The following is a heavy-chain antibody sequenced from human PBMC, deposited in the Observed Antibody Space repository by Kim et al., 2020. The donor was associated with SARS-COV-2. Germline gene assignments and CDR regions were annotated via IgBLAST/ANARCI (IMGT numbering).Heavy chain of an antibody. J-gene: IGHJ4*02. CDR2: INHSGST. CDR3: ARFYSPSEGYPPSFHRDY. V-gene: IGHV4-34*01. CDR1: GGSFSGYY. Sequence: SETLSLTCAVYGGSFSGYYWSWIRQPPGKGLEWIGEINHSGSTNYNPSLKSRVTISVDTSKNQFSLKLSSVTAADTAVYYCARFYSPSEGYPPSFHRDYWGQGTLVTVSS. D-gene: IGHD4-4*01.